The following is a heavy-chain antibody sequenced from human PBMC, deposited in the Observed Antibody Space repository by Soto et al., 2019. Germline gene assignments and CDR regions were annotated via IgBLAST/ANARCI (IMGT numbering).Heavy chain of an antibody. J-gene: IGHJ4*02. Sequence: EVQLVESGGGLVKPGGSLRLSRAVSGFTFDKVWMNWVRQAPGKGLEWVGRIKSKTDGGTTDYAATVKGRFTISRDDSKNMLYLQMNSLKTEDTGMYFCTTGRDDLLYWGQGTLVTVSS. CDR2: IKSKTDGGTT. D-gene: IGHD1-26*01. V-gene: IGHV3-15*07. CDR1: GFTFDKVW. CDR3: TTGRDDLLY.